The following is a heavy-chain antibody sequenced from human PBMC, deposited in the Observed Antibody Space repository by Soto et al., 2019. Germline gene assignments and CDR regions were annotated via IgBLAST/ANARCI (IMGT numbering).Heavy chain of an antibody. Sequence: QVQLQESGPGLVKPSQTLSLTCTVSGGSISSGDYYWSWIRQPPGKGLEWIGYIYYSGSTYYNPSLKSRLTISVDTSKNQFSLKLSSVTAADTAVYYCARDLDVGVGGPDAFDIWGQGTMVTVSS. V-gene: IGHV4-30-4*01. D-gene: IGHD1-26*01. J-gene: IGHJ3*02. CDR2: IYYSGST. CDR3: ARDLDVGVGGPDAFDI. CDR1: GGSISSGDYY.